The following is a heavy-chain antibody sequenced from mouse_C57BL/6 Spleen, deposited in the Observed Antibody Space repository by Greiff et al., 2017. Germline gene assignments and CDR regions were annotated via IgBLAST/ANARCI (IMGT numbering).Heavy chain of an antibody. CDR3: ARSQMYYYGSSPAWFAY. CDR1: GYTFTSYW. CDR2: IYPGSGST. J-gene: IGHJ3*01. D-gene: IGHD1-1*01. Sequence: VQLQQPGAELVKPGASVKMSCKASGYTFTSYWITWVKQRPGQGLEWIGDIYPGSGSTNYNEKFKSKATLTVDTSSSTAYMQLSSLTSEDSAVYYWARSQMYYYGSSPAWFAYWGQGTLVTVSA. V-gene: IGHV1-55*01.